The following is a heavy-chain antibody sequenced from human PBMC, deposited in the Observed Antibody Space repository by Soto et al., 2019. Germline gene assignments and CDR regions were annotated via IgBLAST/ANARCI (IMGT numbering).Heavy chain of an antibody. CDR2: MNLKSGYT. CDR3: ARAAAYLGP. Sequence: GASVKVSCKASGYSFTSYDINWVRQATGQGLEWMGWMNLKSGYTGYAQKFQGRVTMTIDTSISTAYMEMDSLTSDDTAVYYCARAAAYLGPWGQGTLVKSPQ. V-gene: IGHV1-8*01. J-gene: IGHJ5*02. CDR1: GYSFTSYD. D-gene: IGHD6-25*01.